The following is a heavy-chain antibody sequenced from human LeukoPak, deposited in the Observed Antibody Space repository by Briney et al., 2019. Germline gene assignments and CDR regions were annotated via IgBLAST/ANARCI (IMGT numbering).Heavy chain of an antibody. CDR3: AREYFWSGYYIFDY. D-gene: IGHD3-3*01. J-gene: IGHJ4*02. Sequence: RPSETLSLTCTVSGGSISSGDYYWSWIRQPPGKGLEWIGYIYYSGSTYYNPSLKSRVTISVDTSKNQFSLKLSSVTAADTAVYYCAREYFWSGYYIFDYWGQGTLVTVSS. CDR2: IYYSGST. V-gene: IGHV4-30-4*02. CDR1: GGSISSGDYY.